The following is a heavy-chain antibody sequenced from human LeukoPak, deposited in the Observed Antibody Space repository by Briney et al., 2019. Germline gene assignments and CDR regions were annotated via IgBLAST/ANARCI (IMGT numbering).Heavy chain of an antibody. J-gene: IGHJ4*02. CDR1: GFTFMNHA. CDR2: ISHSGDST. CDR3: AQNWNNDC. D-gene: IGHD1/OR15-1a*01. V-gene: IGHV3-23*01. Sequence: GGSLRLSCAASGFTFMNHAMNWVRQAPGKGLEWVSSISHSGDSTYYADSVKGRFTISRDNSKNTLYLQMNSLRADDTAVYYCAQNWNNDCWGQGTLVTVSS.